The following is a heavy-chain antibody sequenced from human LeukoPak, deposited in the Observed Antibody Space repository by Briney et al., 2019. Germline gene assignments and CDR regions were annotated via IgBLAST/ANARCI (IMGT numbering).Heavy chain of an antibody. CDR2: ISSSSSTI. CDR3: ARDGAYYYDSGDY. Sequence: PGGSLRLSCAASGFTFSSYSMNWVRQAPGKGLEWVSYISSSSSTIYYADSVKGRFTISRDNAKNSLYLQMNSLRAEDTAVYYCARDGAYYYDSGDYWGQGTLVTVSS. CDR1: GFTFSSYS. V-gene: IGHV3-48*04. J-gene: IGHJ4*02. D-gene: IGHD3-22*01.